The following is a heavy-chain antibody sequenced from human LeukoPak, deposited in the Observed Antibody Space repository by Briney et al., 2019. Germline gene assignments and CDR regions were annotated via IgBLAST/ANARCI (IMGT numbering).Heavy chain of an antibody. J-gene: IGHJ4*02. CDR1: GFIFSTYA. CDR2: ISSDGSNK. CDR3: ARDDIIVGATTLDY. V-gene: IGHV3-30*04. D-gene: IGHD1-26*01. Sequence: GGSLRLSCEASGFIFSTYAMHWVRQAPGKGLEWLAVISSDGSNKYHVDSVKGRFTISRGNSKTTLYLEMDSARLGDTAVYYCARDDIIVGATTLDYWGQGTLVTVSS.